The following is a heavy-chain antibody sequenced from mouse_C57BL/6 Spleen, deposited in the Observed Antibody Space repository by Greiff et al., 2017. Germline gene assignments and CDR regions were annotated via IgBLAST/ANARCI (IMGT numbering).Heavy chain of an antibody. CDR2: IDPSDSYT. J-gene: IGHJ4*01. CDR1: GYTFTSYW. Sequence: QVQLQQPGAELVMPGASVKLSCKASGYTFTSYWMHWVKQRPGQGLEWIGEIDPSDSYTNYNQKFKGKSTLTVDKSSSTAYMQLSSLTSEDSAVYYCARYNNYVLDYWGQGASVTVSS. V-gene: IGHV1-69*01. D-gene: IGHD2-5*01. CDR3: ARYNNYVLDY.